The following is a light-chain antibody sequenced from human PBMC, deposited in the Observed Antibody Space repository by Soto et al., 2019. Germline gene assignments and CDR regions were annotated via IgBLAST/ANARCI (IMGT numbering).Light chain of an antibody. V-gene: IGKV3-15*01. CDR2: GAS. CDR1: QSVNSN. CDR3: QQYNKWPLT. J-gene: IGKJ4*01. Sequence: EIAMTQSPATLSVSPGERATLSCRASQSVNSNLAWYQQKPGQAPRLLIYGASTRATGIPARFSGSGSGTEFTVTISSLQSEDFAAYYCQQYNKWPLTFGGGTKVEIK.